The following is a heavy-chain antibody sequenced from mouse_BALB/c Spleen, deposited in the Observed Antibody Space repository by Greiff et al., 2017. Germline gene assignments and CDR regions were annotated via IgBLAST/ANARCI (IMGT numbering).Heavy chain of an antibody. CDR3: ARGGYYGNYDAMDY. D-gene: IGHD2-1*01. CDR1: GFTFSDYY. V-gene: IGHV5-4*02. CDR2: ISDGGSYT. Sequence: EVQLVESGGGLVKPGGSLKLSCAASGFTFSDYYMYWVRQTPEKRLEWVATISDGGSYTYYPDSVKGRFTISRDNAKNNLYLQMSSLKSEDTAMYYCARGGYYGNYDAMDYWGQGTSVTVSS. J-gene: IGHJ4*01.